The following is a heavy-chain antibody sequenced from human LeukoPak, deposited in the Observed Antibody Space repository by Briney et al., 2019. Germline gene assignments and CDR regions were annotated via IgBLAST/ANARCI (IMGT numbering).Heavy chain of an antibody. V-gene: IGHV4-30-2*01. Sequence: SETLSLTCAVSGGSISSGGYSWSWIRQPPGKGLEWIGYIYHSGSTYYNPSLKSRVTISVDRSKNQFSLKLRSVTAADTAVYYCARGSGIFGVVMPNWFDPWGQGTLVTVSS. J-gene: IGHJ5*02. CDR3: ARGSGIFGVVMPNWFDP. D-gene: IGHD3-3*01. CDR2: IYHSGST. CDR1: GGSISSGGYS.